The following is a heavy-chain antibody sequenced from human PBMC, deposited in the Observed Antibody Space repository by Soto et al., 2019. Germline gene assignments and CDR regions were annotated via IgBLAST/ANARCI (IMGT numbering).Heavy chain of an antibody. D-gene: IGHD3-10*01. V-gene: IGHV4-34*01. J-gene: IGHJ4*02. Sequence: SETLSLTCAVYGGSFSGYYWSWIRQPPGKGLEWIGTIYYSEITYYNPSLKSRVTISVDTSKNQFSLKLNSVTAADTAVYLCGTSLSDNYDTFGNFDSWGQGTPVTVSS. CDR3: GTSLSDNYDTFGNFDS. CDR1: GGSFSGYY. CDR2: IYYSEIT.